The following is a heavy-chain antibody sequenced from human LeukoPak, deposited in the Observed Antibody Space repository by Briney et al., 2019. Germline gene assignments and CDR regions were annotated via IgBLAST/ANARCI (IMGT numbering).Heavy chain of an antibody. Sequence: GGSLRLSCAASGFTFSTYSMNWVRQAPGKGLEWVSSISSSSNYIYYADSVKGRFTISRDNAKNSLYLQMNSLRAEDTAVYYCARFWSGHYNFDYWGQGIPVTVSS. CDR3: ARFWSGHYNFDY. V-gene: IGHV3-21*06. CDR2: ISSSSNYI. J-gene: IGHJ4*02. CDR1: GFTFSTYS. D-gene: IGHD3-3*01.